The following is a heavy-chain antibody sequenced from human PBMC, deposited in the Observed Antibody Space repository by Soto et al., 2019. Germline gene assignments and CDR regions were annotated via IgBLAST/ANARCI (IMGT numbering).Heavy chain of an antibody. V-gene: IGHV3-43*01. Sequence: GGSLRLSGAASGFSFEDYTMHWVRHTPGKGPMWISLISWDGGRTLYSDSVKGRFIISRDNSKNSLYLQMNSLTTEDTALYFSARARYAVLTGKKRYFAHWRQGTLVTVS. J-gene: IGHJ4*02. CDR2: ISWDGGRT. CDR1: GFSFEDYT. D-gene: IGHD3-9*01. CDR3: ARARYAVLTGKKRYFAH.